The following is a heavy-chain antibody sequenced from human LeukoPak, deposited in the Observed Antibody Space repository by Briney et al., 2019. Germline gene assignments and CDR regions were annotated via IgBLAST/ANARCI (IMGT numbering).Heavy chain of an antibody. CDR2: INPNSGGT. Sequence: ASVKVSCKASGYTFSDYYIHWVRQAPGQGLEWMGWINPNSGGTNYAQKFQGRVTMTRNTSISTAYMELSSLRSEDTAVYYCARGQVVGAPLSWGQGTLVTVSS. J-gene: IGHJ4*02. V-gene: IGHV1-2*02. CDR1: GYTFSDYY. CDR3: ARGQVVGAPLS. D-gene: IGHD1-26*01.